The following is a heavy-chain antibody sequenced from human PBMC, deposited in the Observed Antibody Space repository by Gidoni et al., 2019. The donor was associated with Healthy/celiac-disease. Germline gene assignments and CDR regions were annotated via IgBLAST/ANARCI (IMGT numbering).Heavy chain of an antibody. J-gene: IGHJ4*02. V-gene: IGHV4-59*01. CDR1: GGSISSYY. Sequence: QVQLQESGPGLVKPSETLSLTCTVSGGSISSYYWSWIRQPPGKGLEWIGYIYYSGSTNYNPSLKSRVTISVDTSKNQFSLKLSSVTAADTAVYYCARELDYGPLDYWGQGTLVTVSS. CDR2: IYYSGST. D-gene: IGHD4-17*01. CDR3: ARELDYGPLDY.